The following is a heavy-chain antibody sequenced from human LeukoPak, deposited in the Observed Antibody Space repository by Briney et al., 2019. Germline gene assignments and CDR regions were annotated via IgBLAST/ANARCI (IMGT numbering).Heavy chain of an antibody. Sequence: PSETLSLTCTVSGGSISSSSYFWGWIRQPPGKGLEWIGSIYYNGGTYYNPPLKSRITISVDTSENHFSLKLSSVTAADTAVYYCARQGVNYYSDYWGQGTLVTASS. V-gene: IGHV4-39*01. J-gene: IGHJ4*02. CDR1: GGSISSSSYF. D-gene: IGHD1-7*01. CDR2: IYYNGGT. CDR3: ARQGVNYYSDY.